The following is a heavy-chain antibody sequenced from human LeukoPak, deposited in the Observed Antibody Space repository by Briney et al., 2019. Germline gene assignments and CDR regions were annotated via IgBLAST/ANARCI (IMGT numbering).Heavy chain of an antibody. Sequence: GGSLRLSCAASGFTFSSYAMHWVRQAPGKGLEWVAIISYDGSKTYYADSVKGRFTISRDTAKNSLYLQMNSLRAEDTALYYCARDMEPDAFDIWGQGTMVTVSS. CDR1: GFTFSSYA. D-gene: IGHD1-1*01. CDR3: ARDMEPDAFDI. J-gene: IGHJ3*02. CDR2: ISYDGSKT. V-gene: IGHV3-30*04.